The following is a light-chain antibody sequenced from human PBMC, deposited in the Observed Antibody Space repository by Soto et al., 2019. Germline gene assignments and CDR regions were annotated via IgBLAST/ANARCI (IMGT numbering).Light chain of an antibody. CDR2: GAS. J-gene: IGKJ3*01. V-gene: IGKV3-20*01. Sequence: EIVLTQSPGTLSLSPGESATLSCRASQSINSWYLAWYQQTPGRAPRLLIYGASNRATGIPDRFSGSASGTDFTLTITRLEPEDFAVYYCHHYDDSPPFAFGPGTKVEIK. CDR1: QSINSWY. CDR3: HHYDDSPPFA.